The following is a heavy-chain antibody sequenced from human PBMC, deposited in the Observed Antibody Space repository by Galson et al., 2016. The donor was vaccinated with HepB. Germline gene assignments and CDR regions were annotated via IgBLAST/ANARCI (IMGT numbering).Heavy chain of an antibody. CDR1: GYTLGDYG. V-gene: IGHV1-18*01. D-gene: IGHD3-9*01. CDR2: INTDNLTK. J-gene: IGHJ4*02. Sequence: SVKVSCKASGYTLGDYGISWVRQAPGQGLEWMGWINTDNLTKNYAHTLKGRVTMTTETATNTAYMELGSLRSDDTAVYFCAREYSQEGTAYYYHDFWGQGTLVTVSS. CDR3: AREYSQEGTAYYYHDF.